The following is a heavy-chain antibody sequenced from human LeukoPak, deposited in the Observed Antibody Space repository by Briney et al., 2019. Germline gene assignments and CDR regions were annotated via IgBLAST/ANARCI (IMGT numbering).Heavy chain of an antibody. V-gene: IGHV3-48*02. Sequence: GGSLRLSCAASGFTFSNAWMSWVRQAPGKGLEWISYISAGGSTMYYADSVKGRFTISRDNAKNALYLQVSSLRDEDTAVYYCARGEYDWGQGTLVTVSS. CDR2: ISAGGSTM. CDR3: ARGEYD. J-gene: IGHJ4*02. CDR1: GFTFSNAW. D-gene: IGHD3-10*01.